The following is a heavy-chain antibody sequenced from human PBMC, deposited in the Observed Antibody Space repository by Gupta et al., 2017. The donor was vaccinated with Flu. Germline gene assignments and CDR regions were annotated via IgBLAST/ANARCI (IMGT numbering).Heavy chain of an antibody. Sequence: GFTFSAYGMHGIRKAPGKGLEWMGVMYDDGRNEGNADSVRGRFNMIRDNYKNTPLLQLNSRRDNDTAAEYYSTGGRHHWKYDVEYWGQGTLVTVSS. CDR2: MYDDGRNE. V-gene: IGHV3-30*03. CDR3: STGGRHHWKYDVEY. CDR1: GFTFSAYG. J-gene: IGHJ4*02. D-gene: IGHD1-7*01.